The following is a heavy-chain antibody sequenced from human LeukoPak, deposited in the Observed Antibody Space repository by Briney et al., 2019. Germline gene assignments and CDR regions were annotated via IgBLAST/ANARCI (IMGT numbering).Heavy chain of an antibody. CDR1: GYTFTSYD. D-gene: IGHD2/OR15-2a*01. CDR2: MNPNSGNT. CDR3: ARGDDYLRAFDI. Sequence: ASVKVSCKASGYTFTSYDINWLRQATGQGLEWMGWMNPNSGNTGYAQKFQGRVTITRNTSISTAYMELSSLRSEDTAVYYCARGDDYLRAFDIWGQGTMVTVSS. V-gene: IGHV1-8*03. J-gene: IGHJ3*02.